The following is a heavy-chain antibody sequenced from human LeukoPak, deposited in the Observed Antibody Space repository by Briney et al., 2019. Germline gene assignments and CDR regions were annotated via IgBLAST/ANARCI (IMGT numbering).Heavy chain of an antibody. V-gene: IGHV3-23*01. Sequence: GGSLRLSCAASGFTFSSYAMSWVRQAPGKGLEWVSAISGSGGSTYYADSVKGRFTISRDNSKNTLYLQMNSLRAEDTAVYYCAKGQARWLLGGSYFDYWGQGTLVTVSS. CDR3: AKGQARWLLGGSYFDY. CDR1: GFTFSSYA. D-gene: IGHD5-24*01. J-gene: IGHJ4*02. CDR2: ISGSGGST.